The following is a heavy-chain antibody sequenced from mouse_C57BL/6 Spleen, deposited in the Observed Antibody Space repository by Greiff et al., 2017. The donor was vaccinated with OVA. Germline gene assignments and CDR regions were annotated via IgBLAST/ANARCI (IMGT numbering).Heavy chain of an antibody. CDR2: IWTGGGT. D-gene: IGHD1-1*01. CDR3: ARNSITTVSYYFDY. V-gene: IGHV2-9-1*01. Sequence: VQLQESGPGLVAPSQSLSITCTVSGFSLTSYAISWVRQPPGKGLEWLGVIWTGGGTNYNSALKSGLSISKDNSKRQFFLKMNRLQTDDTARYYCARNSITTVSYYFDYWGQGTTLTVSS. J-gene: IGHJ2*01. CDR1: GFSLTSYA.